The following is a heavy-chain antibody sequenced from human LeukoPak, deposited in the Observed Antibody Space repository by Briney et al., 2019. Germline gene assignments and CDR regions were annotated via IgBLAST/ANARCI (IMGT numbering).Heavy chain of an antibody. V-gene: IGHV4-30-4*01. J-gene: IGHJ6*02. CDR3: ARGNSGYDSYYYYGMDV. D-gene: IGHD5-12*01. CDR1: GGSISSGDYY. CDR2: IYYSGST. Sequence: MTSETLSLTCTVSGGSISSGDYYWSWIRQPPGKGLEWIGYIYYSGSTYYNPSLKSRVTISVDTSKNQFSLKLSSVTAADTAVYYCARGNSGYDSYYYYGMDVWGQGTTVTVSS.